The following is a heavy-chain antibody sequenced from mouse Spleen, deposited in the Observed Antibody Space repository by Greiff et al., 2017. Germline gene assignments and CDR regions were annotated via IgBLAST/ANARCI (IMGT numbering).Heavy chain of an antibody. CDR3: AREDDVGYFDV. Sequence: EVKVVESGGGLVKPGGSLKLSCAASGFTFSSYAMSWVRQTPEKRLEWVATISDGGSYTYYPDNVKGRFTISRDNAKNNLYLQMSHLKSEDTAMYYCAREDDVGYFDVWGTGTTVTVSS. CDR1: GFTFSSYA. CDR2: ISDGGSYT. D-gene: IGHD2-12*01. J-gene: IGHJ1*03. V-gene: IGHV5-4*01.